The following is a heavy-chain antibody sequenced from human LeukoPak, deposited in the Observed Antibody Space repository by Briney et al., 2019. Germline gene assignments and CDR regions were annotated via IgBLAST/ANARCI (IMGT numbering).Heavy chain of an antibody. CDR3: ATVDLNMVRGIQD. J-gene: IGHJ4*02. D-gene: IGHD3-10*01. CDR2: INYGGGT. CDR1: GASISSGDYY. Sequence: PSETLSLTCTVSGASISSGDYYWIWIRQHPGKGLEWIGYINYGGGTYRNPSLKSRVTISVDTSKNQFSVTLNSVTAADTAVYYCATVDLNMVRGIQDWGQGTLVTVSS. V-gene: IGHV4-31*03.